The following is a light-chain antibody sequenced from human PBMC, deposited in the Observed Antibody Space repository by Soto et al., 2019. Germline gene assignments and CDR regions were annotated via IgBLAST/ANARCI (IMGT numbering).Light chain of an antibody. J-gene: IGKJ1*01. CDR1: QTISTW. CDR3: QQYNSYWT. Sequence: DLPMTQSPSTLSASVGDRVTITCRASQTISTWLAWYQHKPGKAPKLLIYRASNLESGVPSRFSGSGSGTEFTLTISSLQPDDFATYYCQQYNSYWTFGQGTKVEIK. V-gene: IGKV1-5*03. CDR2: RAS.